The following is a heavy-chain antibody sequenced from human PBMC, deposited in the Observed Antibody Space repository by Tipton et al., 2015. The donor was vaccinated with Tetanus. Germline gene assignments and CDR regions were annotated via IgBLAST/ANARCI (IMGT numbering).Heavy chain of an antibody. V-gene: IGHV3-7*01. J-gene: IGHJ4*02. CDR3: ARRFFGRGYYFDY. D-gene: IGHD3-3*01. Sequence: SLRLSCAASGFTFSSYWMSWVRQAPGKGLEWVANIKQDGSEKYYVDSVKGRFTISRDNAKNSLYLQMNSLRAEDTAVYYCARRFFGRGYYFDYWGQGTLVTVSS. CDR1: GFTFSSYW. CDR2: IKQDGSEK.